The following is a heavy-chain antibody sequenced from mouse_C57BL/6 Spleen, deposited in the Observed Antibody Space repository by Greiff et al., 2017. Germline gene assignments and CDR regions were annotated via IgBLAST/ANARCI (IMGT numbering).Heavy chain of an antibody. CDR3: ARQRDDYDGDAMDY. D-gene: IGHD2-4*01. V-gene: IGHV1-81*01. CDR2: IYPRSGNT. CDR1: GYTFTSYG. J-gene: IGHJ4*01. Sequence: VQLQQSGAELARPGASVKLSCKASGYTFTSYGISWVKQRTGQGLEWIGEIYPRSGNTYYNEKFKGKATLTADKSSSTAYMELRSLTSEDSAVYFGARQRDDYDGDAMDYWGQGTSVTVSS.